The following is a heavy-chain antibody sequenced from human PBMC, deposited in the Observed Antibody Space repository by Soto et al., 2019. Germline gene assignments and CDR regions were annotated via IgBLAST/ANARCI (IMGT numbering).Heavy chain of an antibody. D-gene: IGHD3-10*01. J-gene: IGHJ4*02. CDR3: AKALGRDFSDFDS. V-gene: IGHV3-23*01. CDR1: GFTFSSNA. CDR2: ISDSGGST. Sequence: GGSLRLSCEASGFTFSSNAMTWVRQAPGKGLEWVSAISDSGGSTYYADSVAGRFTISRDNSRHTLYLQMNSLRAEDTAIYFCAKALGRDFSDFDSWGQGTQVTVSS.